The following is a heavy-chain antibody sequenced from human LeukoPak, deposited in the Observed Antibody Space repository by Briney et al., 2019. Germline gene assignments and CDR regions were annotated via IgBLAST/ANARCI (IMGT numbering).Heavy chain of an antibody. J-gene: IGHJ4*02. CDR2: IYYSGST. Sequence: PSETLSLTCTVSGGSISSYYWSWIRQPPGKGLEWIGYIYYSGSTNYNPSLKSRVTISVDTSKNQFSLKLSSVTAADTAVYYCARGTGECPECYYDSSGYYSFDYWGQGTLVTVSS. V-gene: IGHV4-59*01. CDR1: GGSISSYY. D-gene: IGHD3-22*01. CDR3: ARGTGECPECYYDSSGYYSFDY.